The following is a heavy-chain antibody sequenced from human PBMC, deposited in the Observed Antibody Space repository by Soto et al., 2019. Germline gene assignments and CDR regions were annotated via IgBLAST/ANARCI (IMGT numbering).Heavy chain of an antibody. CDR1: GGTCSRYA. D-gene: IGHD3-10*01. CDR3: AREFRFTMVRGVKPYYYYGMDV. V-gene: IGHV1-69*13. J-gene: IGHJ6*02. Sequence: SVKVSCKASGGTCSRYAISCVLRSPLRWLEWMGGIIPIFGTANYAQKFQGRVTITADESTSTAYMELSSLRSEDTAVYYCAREFRFTMVRGVKPYYYYGMDVWGQGTTVTVSS. CDR2: IIPIFGTA.